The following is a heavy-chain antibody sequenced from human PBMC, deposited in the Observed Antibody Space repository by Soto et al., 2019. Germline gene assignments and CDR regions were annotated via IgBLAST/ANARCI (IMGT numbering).Heavy chain of an antibody. Sequence: SETLSLTCTVSDGSISGYFWNWIRQPPGKGLEWIGYMSYTGNTNYNPPLTSRVSISVDTSKNQFSLNLNSVTAADTAVYYCARADTTIVPLAQWGQGTLVTVSS. CDR1: DGSISGYF. V-gene: IGHV4-59*01. D-gene: IGHD3-10*01. CDR3: ARADTTIVPLAQ. CDR2: MSYTGNT. J-gene: IGHJ4*02.